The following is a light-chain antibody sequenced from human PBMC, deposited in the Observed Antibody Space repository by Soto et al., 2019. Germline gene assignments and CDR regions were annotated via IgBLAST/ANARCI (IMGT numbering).Light chain of an antibody. J-gene: IGLJ3*02. V-gene: IGLV2-11*01. CDR1: SSDVGGYIS. CDR3: CSYAGSYTWV. Sequence: QSALTQPRSVSGSPGQSVTVSCTGTSSDVGGYISVSWYQQHPGKAPKLMIYDVTKRPSGVPDRFSGSKSGNTASLTISGLQAEDEADYYCCSYAGSYTWVFGGGTTLTVL. CDR2: DVT.